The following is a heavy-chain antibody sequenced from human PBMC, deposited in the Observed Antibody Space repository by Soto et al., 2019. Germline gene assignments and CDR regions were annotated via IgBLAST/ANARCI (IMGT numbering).Heavy chain of an antibody. D-gene: IGHD6-13*01. CDR3: ARDFIAAAGYYFDY. V-gene: IGHV1-2*04. Sequence: ASVKVSCKASGYTFTGFYMHWVRQAPGQGLEWMGWINPNSGGTNYAQKLQGWVTMTRDTSISTAYMELSRLRSDDTAVYYCARDFIAAAGYYFDYWGQGTLVTVSS. CDR1: GYTFTGFY. J-gene: IGHJ4*02. CDR2: INPNSGGT.